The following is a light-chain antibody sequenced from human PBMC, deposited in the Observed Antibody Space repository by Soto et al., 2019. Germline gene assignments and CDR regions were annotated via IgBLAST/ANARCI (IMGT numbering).Light chain of an antibody. J-gene: IGKJ5*01. Sequence: EIVRTQCPATLSVSPGERATPSGRASQSVSSNLAWHQQKPGQAPRILMYDASTRATGIPARFSGSGSGTEFTLTISSLQSEDFAVYYCQQYHNWPITFGQGTRLEIK. CDR1: QSVSSN. CDR2: DAS. CDR3: QQYHNWPIT. V-gene: IGKV3-15*01.